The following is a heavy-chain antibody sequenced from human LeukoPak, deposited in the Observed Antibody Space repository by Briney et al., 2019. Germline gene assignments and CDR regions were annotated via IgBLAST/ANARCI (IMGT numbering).Heavy chain of an antibody. Sequence: ASGKVSCKASGYTFTGYYMHWVRQAPGQGLEWMGWINPNSGGTNYAQKFQGRVTMTRDTSISTAYMELSRLRSDDTAVYYCARNSEPTRGWFYPWVQGTLVTVSS. CDR1: GYTFTGYY. CDR3: ARNSEPTRGWFYP. D-gene: IGHD1-26*01. J-gene: IGHJ5*02. CDR2: INPNSGGT. V-gene: IGHV1-2*02.